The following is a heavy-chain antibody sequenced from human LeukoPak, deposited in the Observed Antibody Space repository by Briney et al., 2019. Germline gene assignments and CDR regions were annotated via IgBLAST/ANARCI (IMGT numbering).Heavy chain of an antibody. CDR3: ASAYSSGWYYQN. CDR1: GFTFSSYG. D-gene: IGHD6-19*01. Sequence: GGSLRHSCAASGFTFSSYGMHWVRQAPGKGLEWVAVISYDGSNKYYADSVKGRFTISRDNSKNTLNLQMNSLRAEETAVYHCASAYSSGWYYQNWGQGTIVAVSS. V-gene: IGHV3-30*03. CDR2: ISYDGSNK. J-gene: IGHJ4*02.